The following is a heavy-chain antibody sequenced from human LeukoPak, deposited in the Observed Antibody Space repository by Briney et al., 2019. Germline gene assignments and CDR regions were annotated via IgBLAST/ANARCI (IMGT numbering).Heavy chain of an antibody. CDR2: ISSNGGST. D-gene: IGHD6-13*01. CDR3: ARGFGLAAAVGHTGAFDI. J-gene: IGHJ3*02. Sequence: GGSLRLSCAASGFTFSRYAMHGVRQAPGKGLEYVSVISSNGGSTYYAKSVKDRFTISRDNSKNTLYLQMGSLRAEDMAVYYCARGFGLAAAVGHTGAFDIWGQGTMVTVSS. V-gene: IGHV3-64*01. CDR1: GFTFSRYA.